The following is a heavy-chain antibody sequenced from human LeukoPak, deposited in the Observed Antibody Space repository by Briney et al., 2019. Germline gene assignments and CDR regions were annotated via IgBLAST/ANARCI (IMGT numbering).Heavy chain of an antibody. Sequence: ASVKVSCKASGYTFTSYYMHWVRQAPGQGLEWMGMINPSGGSTGYAQKFQGRVTMTRDMSTGTVYMELSSLRSEDTAVYYCARDRNGGNANYYYFDYWGQGTLVTVSS. CDR3: ARDRNGGNANYYYFDY. CDR2: INPSGGST. CDR1: GYTFTSYY. V-gene: IGHV1-46*01. J-gene: IGHJ4*02. D-gene: IGHD4-23*01.